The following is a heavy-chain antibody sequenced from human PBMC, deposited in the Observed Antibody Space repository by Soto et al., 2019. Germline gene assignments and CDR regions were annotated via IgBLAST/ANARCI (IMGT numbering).Heavy chain of an antibody. D-gene: IGHD3-10*01. CDR3: ARDGEYYYSSGSYYNALFDY. CDR1: GFTFSSYA. J-gene: IGHJ4*02. Sequence: LSLTCAASGFTFSSYAMSWVRQAPGKGLAWVAVIWYDGSNKYYADSVKGRFPISRDNSKNTLYLQMNSLRAEDMAVYYCARDGEYYYSSGSYYNALFDYWGQGTLVTVSS. V-gene: IGHV3-33*08. CDR2: IWYDGSNK.